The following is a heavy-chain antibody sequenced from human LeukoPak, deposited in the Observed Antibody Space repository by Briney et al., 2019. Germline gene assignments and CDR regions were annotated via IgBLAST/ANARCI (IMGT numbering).Heavy chain of an antibody. Sequence: GESLRLSCAASGFTFSSYWMSWVRQAPGKGLEWVASIKQDGSEKYYMDSVKGRFTISRDSAKNSLYLQMNSLRAEDTAVYYCARGGLRFLDYWGQGTLVTVSS. J-gene: IGHJ4*02. CDR2: IKQDGSEK. CDR3: ARGGLRFLDY. CDR1: GFTFSSYW. V-gene: IGHV3-7*01. D-gene: IGHD5-12*01.